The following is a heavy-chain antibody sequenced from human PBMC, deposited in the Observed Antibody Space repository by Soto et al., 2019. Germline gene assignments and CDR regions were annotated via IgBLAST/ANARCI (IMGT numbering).Heavy chain of an antibody. CDR2: IIPIFGTA. Sequence: SVKVSCKASGGTFSSYAISWVRQAPGQGLEWMGGIIPIFGTANYAQKFQGRVTITADESTSTAYMELSSLRSEDTAVYYCARLTSNYYDSSGPFDYWGQGTLVTVSS. D-gene: IGHD3-22*01. J-gene: IGHJ4*02. CDR1: GGTFSSYA. CDR3: ARLTSNYYDSSGPFDY. V-gene: IGHV1-69*13.